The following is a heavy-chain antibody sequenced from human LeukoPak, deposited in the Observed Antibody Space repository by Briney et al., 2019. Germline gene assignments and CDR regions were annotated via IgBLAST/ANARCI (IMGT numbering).Heavy chain of an antibody. D-gene: IGHD3-22*01. J-gene: IGHJ6*03. V-gene: IGHV2-70*01. CDR3: ARMGYYYDSSGYYSLYYYYYMDV. CDR1: GFSLSISGMC. CDR2: IDWVVVN. Sequence: SGPALLKPTQTLTLTSTFPGFSLSISGMCLSWIRKPPGKALEWLAPIDWVVVNYYSTSLKTRLTISKDTSKNQVVLTMTNMDPVDTATYYCARMGYYYDSSGYYSLYYYYYMDVWGKGTTVTVSS.